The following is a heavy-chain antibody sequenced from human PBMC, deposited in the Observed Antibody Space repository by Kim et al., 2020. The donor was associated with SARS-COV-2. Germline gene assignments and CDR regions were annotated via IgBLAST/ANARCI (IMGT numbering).Heavy chain of an antibody. J-gene: IGHJ5*02. Sequence: ASVKVSCKASGYTFTSYGISWVRQAPGQGLEWMGWISAYNGNTNYAQKLQGRVTMTTDTSTSTAYMELRSLRSDDTAVYYCARVFNGGSCYRGSCWFDPWGQGTLVTVSS. CDR3: ARVFNGGSCYRGSCWFDP. V-gene: IGHV1-18*04. CDR1: GYTFTSYG. D-gene: IGHD2-15*01. CDR2: ISAYNGNT.